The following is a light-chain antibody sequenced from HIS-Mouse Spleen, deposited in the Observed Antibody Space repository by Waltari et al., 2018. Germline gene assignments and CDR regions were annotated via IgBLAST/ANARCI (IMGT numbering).Light chain of an antibody. V-gene: IGLV1-51*01. CDR1: SSNSGNNY. J-gene: IGLJ3*02. CDR3: GTWDSSLSAWV. CDR2: ANS. Sequence: QSVLTQPPSVSAAPGQKVTISCSGSSSNSGNNYVSWYQQLPGTAPKLPIYANSKRPSGRPARFSGSKSGTSATLGITGLQTGDEADYYCGTWDSSLSAWVFGGGTKLTVL.